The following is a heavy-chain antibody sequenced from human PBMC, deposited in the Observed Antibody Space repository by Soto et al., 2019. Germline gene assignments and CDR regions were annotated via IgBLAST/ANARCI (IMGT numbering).Heavy chain of an antibody. CDR3: ARGYGIAARSWRGWFDP. CDR1: GYTFTSYD. V-gene: IGHV1-8*01. J-gene: IGHJ5*02. CDR2: MNPNSGNT. Sequence: ASVKVSCKASGYTFTSYDINWVRQATGQGLEWMGWMNPNSGNTGYAQKFQGRVTMTRNTSISTAYMELSSLRSEDTAVYYCARGYGIAARSWRGWFDPWGQGTLVTVSS. D-gene: IGHD6-13*01.